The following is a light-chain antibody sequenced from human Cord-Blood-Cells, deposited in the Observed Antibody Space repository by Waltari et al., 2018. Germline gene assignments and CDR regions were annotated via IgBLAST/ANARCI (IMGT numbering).Light chain of an antibody. V-gene: IGLV2-14*01. CDR3: SSYTSSSPWV. Sequence: QSALTQPASVSGSPGQSITISCTGTNSDVGGYNYVSWYQQHPGKAPKLMIYDVSNRPSGVSNRFSGSKSGNTASLTISGLQAEDEADYYCSSYTSSSPWVFGGGTKLTVL. J-gene: IGLJ3*02. CDR2: DVS. CDR1: NSDVGGYNY.